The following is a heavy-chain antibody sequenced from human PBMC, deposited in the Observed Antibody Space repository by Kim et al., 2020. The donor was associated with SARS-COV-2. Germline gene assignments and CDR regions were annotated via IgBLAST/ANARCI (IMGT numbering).Heavy chain of an antibody. V-gene: IGHV4-59*08. CDR2: ICDSGSP. J-gene: IGHJ4*02. Sequence: SETLSLTCTVSGGSISSYCWAWIRQPPGKGPDWVGYICDSGSPDYNPSLRSRVTISADTSKNQFSLRLSAVTAADTAVYFCARLSARDGSRDYWGQGTLVTVSS. CDR1: GGSISSYC. D-gene: IGHD3-10*01. CDR3: ARLSARDGSRDY.